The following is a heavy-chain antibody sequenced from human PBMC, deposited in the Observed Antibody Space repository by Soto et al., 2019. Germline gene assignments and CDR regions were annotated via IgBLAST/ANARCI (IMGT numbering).Heavy chain of an antibody. Sequence: SVKVSCKASGGTFSSYTISWVRQAPGQGLEWVGRIIPILGIANYAQKFQGRVTTTADKSTSTAYMELSSLRSEDTAVYYCARPPMDCISTSCSYYFGYWGQGTLVTVSS. CDR2: IIPILGIA. D-gene: IGHD2-2*01. J-gene: IGHJ4*02. CDR3: ARPPMDCISTSCSYYFGY. V-gene: IGHV1-69*02. CDR1: GGTFSSYT.